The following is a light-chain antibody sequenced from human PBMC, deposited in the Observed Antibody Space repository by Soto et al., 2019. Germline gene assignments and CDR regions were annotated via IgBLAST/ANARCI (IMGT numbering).Light chain of an antibody. Sequence: DVVMTQSPLSLSVTPGEPASISFRSSQSLQHSNGYNYLDWYMQKPGQSPQLLIYLGSNRASGVPDRFSGSGSGTDFTLKISRVEAEDVGVYYCMQGVQTPPITFGQGTRLEI. V-gene: IGKV2-28*01. CDR3: MQGVQTPPIT. CDR1: QSLQHSNGYNY. CDR2: LGS. J-gene: IGKJ5*01.